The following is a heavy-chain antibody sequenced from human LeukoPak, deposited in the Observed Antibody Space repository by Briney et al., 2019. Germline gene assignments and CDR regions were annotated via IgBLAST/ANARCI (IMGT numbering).Heavy chain of an antibody. Sequence: TGGSLILSCAASGFTFSNYAMSWVRQVPGRGLEWVSTISSRGDSTYDADSVKGRFTISRDNSQNTLYLQMNSLRAEDTAIYYCAKAGDATSPGGSFDSWGQGTLVTVST. CDR3: AKAGDATSPGGSFDS. J-gene: IGHJ4*02. V-gene: IGHV3-23*01. CDR2: ISSRGDST. D-gene: IGHD3-16*01. CDR1: GFTFSNYA.